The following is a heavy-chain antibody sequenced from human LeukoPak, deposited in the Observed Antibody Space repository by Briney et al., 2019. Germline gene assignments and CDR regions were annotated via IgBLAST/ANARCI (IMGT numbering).Heavy chain of an antibody. CDR2: INPKNGDT. CDR3: TRDVPGYSSDFDF. J-gene: IGHJ4*02. D-gene: IGHD6-19*01. V-gene: IGHV1-2*02. CDR1: GYTFIDYF. Sequence: ASVKASCKASGYTFIDYFMHWVRQAPGQGLEWMGWINPKNGDTNAAQKFQGRVTMTRDTSISTAYMEVSGLTSDDTAIYYCTRDVPGYSSDFDFWGQGTLVTVSS.